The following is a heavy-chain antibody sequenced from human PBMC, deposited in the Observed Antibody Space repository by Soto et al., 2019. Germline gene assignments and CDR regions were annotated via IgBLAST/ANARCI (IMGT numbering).Heavy chain of an antibody. CDR2: INAGNGNT. CDR1: GYTFTSYA. CDR3: ARRPARRYSGYDDAFDI. V-gene: IGHV1-3*01. Sequence: ASVKVSCKASGYTFTSYAMHWVRQAPGQRLEWMGWINAGNGNTKYSQKFQGRVTITRDTSASTAYMELSSLRSEDTAVYYCARRPARRYSGYDDAFDIWGQGTMVTVSS. J-gene: IGHJ3*02. D-gene: IGHD5-12*01.